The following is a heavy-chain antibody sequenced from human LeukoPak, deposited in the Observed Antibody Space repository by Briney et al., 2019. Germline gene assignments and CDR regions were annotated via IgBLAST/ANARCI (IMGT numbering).Heavy chain of an antibody. J-gene: IGHJ3*02. CDR3: ARRDYSSDAFDI. CDR2: INSDGSST. CDR1: GFTFSSYW. V-gene: IGHV3-74*01. Sequence: GGSLRLSCAASGFTFSSYWMHWVRQAPGKGLVWVSRINSDGSSTNYADSVKGRFTISRDNAKNTLYLQMNSLRAEDTAVYYCARRDYSSDAFDIWGQGTMVTVSS. D-gene: IGHD6-13*01.